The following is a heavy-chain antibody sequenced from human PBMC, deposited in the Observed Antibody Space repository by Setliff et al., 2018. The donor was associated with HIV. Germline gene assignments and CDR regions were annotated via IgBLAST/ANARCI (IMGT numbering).Heavy chain of an antibody. V-gene: IGHV7-4-1*02. D-gene: IGHD1-26*01. J-gene: IGHJ6*02. CDR3: ATRGEQLYFYGMDV. CDR1: GYTFTDHL. CDR2: TNTNTGKP. Sequence: ASVKVSCKASGYTFTDHLINWMRQAPGRGLEWMGWTNTNTGKPTYAQGFTGRFVFSFDTSVSTAYLQISGLKAEDTAVYYCATRGEQLYFYGMDVWGQGTTVTVSS.